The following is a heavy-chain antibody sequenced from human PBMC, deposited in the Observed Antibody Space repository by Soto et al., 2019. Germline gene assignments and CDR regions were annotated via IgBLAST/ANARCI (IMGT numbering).Heavy chain of an antibody. CDR2: ISYDGSNK. Sequence: GESLKISCAASGFTFSSYGMHWVRQAPGKGLEWVAVISYDGSNKYYADSVKGRFTISRDNSKNTLYLQMNSLRAEDTAVYYYAKGPRSGGSYYGMDVWGQGTTVTVSS. CDR1: GFTFSSYG. V-gene: IGHV3-30*18. CDR3: AKGPRSGGSYYGMDV. J-gene: IGHJ6*02. D-gene: IGHD3-16*01.